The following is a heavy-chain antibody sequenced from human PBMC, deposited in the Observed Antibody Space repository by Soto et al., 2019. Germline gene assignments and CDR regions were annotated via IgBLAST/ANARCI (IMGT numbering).Heavy chain of an antibody. V-gene: IGHV4-38-2*01. CDR1: GYSISLGYY. J-gene: IGHJ4*02. CDR3: ARVKLAVRGGFDY. Sequence: SETLSLTCAVSGYSISLGYYWGWIRQPPGKGLEWIGRIYHSGNTYYNPSLKSRVSISLDTSKNHFSLELTSVTAADTAVYYCARVKLAVRGGFDYWGLGTLVTVSS. CDR2: IYHSGNT. D-gene: IGHD3-3*02.